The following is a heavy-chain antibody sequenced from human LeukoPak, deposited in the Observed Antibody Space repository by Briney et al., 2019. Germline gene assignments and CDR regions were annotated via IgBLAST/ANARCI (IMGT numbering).Heavy chain of an antibody. D-gene: IGHD3-22*01. CDR1: GDTFTGYY. Sequence: ASVKVSCKTSGDTFTGYYMHWVRQAPGQGLEWIGWINPNSGGTNYAQKFQGRVTMTRDTSISTAYMELSRLTSDDTAVYYCATDGSYSVVSGYADYWGQGALVTVSS. CDR3: ATDGSYSVVSGYADY. J-gene: IGHJ4*02. CDR2: INPNSGGT. V-gene: IGHV1-2*02.